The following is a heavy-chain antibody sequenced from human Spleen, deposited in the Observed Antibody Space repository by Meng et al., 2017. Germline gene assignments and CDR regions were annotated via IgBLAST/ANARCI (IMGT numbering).Heavy chain of an antibody. CDR2: IYYSGST. CDR3: AKGRDLQWFGVFDP. J-gene: IGHJ5*02. Sequence: SETLSLTCTVSGGSISSSSYYWGWIRQPPGKGLEWIGSIYYSGSTYYNPSLKSRVTISVDTSKNQFSLKLVSVTAEDTAVYHCAKGRDLQWFGVFDPWGQGTQVTVSS. CDR1: GGSISSSSYY. V-gene: IGHV4-39*07. D-gene: IGHD3-10*01.